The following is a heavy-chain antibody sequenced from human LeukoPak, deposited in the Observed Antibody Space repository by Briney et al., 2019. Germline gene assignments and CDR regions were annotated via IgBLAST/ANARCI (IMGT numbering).Heavy chain of an antibody. CDR3: ARSMYYYDSSGYYFDWFDP. V-gene: IGHV3-33*01. J-gene: IGHJ5*02. Sequence: PGGSLRLSCAASGFTFSSYGMHWVRQAPGKGLEGVAVIWYDGSNKYYADSVKGRFTISRDNSKNTLYLQMNSLRAEDTAVYYCARSMYYYDSSGYYFDWFDPWGQGTLVTVSS. CDR1: GFTFSSYG. CDR2: IWYDGSNK. D-gene: IGHD3-22*01.